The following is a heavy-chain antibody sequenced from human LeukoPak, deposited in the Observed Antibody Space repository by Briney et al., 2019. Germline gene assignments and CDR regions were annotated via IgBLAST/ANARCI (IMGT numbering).Heavy chain of an antibody. J-gene: IGHJ4*02. CDR3: AREAIVGATLDY. D-gene: IGHD1-26*01. Sequence: SGGSLRLSCAASGFTFSSYSMNWVRQAPGKGLEWVSSISSSSSYIYYADSVKGRLTISRDNAKNSLYLQMNSLRAEDTAVYYCAREAIVGATLDYWGQGTLVTVSS. CDR2: ISSSSSYI. CDR1: GFTFSSYS. V-gene: IGHV3-21*01.